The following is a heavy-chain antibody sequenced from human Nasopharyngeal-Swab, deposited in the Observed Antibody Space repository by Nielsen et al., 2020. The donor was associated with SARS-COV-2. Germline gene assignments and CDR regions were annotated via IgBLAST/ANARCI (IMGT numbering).Heavy chain of an antibody. V-gene: IGHV4-39*07. Sequence: SETLSLTCTVSGDSIAYSTFYWGWIRQPPGKGLEWIGNIYYNGNTYQNPSLKSRIAMLVDTSNNQVSLKVSSVSAGDTAVYYCARAGRVGDAYTGLDVWGPGTTVAVSS. D-gene: IGHD5-24*01. CDR2: IYYNGNT. CDR3: ARAGRVGDAYTGLDV. CDR1: GDSIAYSTFY. J-gene: IGHJ6*02.